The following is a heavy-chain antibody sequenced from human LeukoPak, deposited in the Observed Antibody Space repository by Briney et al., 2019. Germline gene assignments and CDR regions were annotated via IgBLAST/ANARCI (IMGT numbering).Heavy chain of an antibody. D-gene: IGHD3-10*01. V-gene: IGHV1-69*01. CDR1: GGTFISYA. Sequence: SVKVSCKASGGTFISYAITWVRQAPGQGLECMGGIIPIFGTANYAQKFQGRVTITADESASTVYLELGSLRSDDTAVYYCARGIRGTRDHSYYYMDVWGKGTTVTVSS. CDR2: IIPIFGTA. CDR3: ARGIRGTRDHSYYYMDV. J-gene: IGHJ6*03.